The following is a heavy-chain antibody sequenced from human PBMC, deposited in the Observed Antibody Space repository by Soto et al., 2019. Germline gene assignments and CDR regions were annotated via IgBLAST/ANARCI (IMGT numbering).Heavy chain of an antibody. D-gene: IGHD1-20*01. V-gene: IGHV3-30-3*01. J-gene: IGHJ4*02. CDR1: GFTFSSYA. CDR2: ISYDGSNK. CDR3: ARDRGITGNGGHFDY. Sequence: QVQLVESGGGVVQPGRSLRLSCAASGFTFSSYAMHWVRQAPGKGLEWVAVISYDGSNKYYADSVKGRFTISRDNSKNTLYLQMNSLRAEDTAVYYCARDRGITGNGGHFDYWGQGTLVTVSS.